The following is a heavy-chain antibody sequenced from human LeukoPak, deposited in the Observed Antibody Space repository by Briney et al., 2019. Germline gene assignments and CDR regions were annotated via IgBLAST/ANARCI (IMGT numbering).Heavy chain of an antibody. D-gene: IGHD3-10*01. CDR2: IYYSGST. J-gene: IGHJ6*03. Sequence: TSETLSLTCTVSGGSISSYYWSWIRQPPGKGLEWIGYIYYSGSTNYNPSLKSRVTISVDTSKNQFSLKLSSVTAADTAVYYCARGVWYYGSGSYYNVDYYYYYYMDVWGKGTTVTVSS. CDR1: GGSISSYY. CDR3: ARGVWYYGSGSYYNVDYYYYYYMDV. V-gene: IGHV4-59*01.